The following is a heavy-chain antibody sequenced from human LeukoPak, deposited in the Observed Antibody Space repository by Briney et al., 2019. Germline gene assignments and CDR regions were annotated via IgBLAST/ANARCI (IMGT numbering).Heavy chain of an antibody. CDR3: ARDGTPIHGSGWVYMDV. J-gene: IGHJ6*04. CDR1: GYSFIGYY. D-gene: IGHD6-25*01. CDR2: INPNSGGT. V-gene: IGHV1-2*02. Sequence: ASVKVSCKASGYSFIGYYMHWVRQAPGQGLEWMGWINPNSGGTNYAQKFQGRVTMTRDTSISTAYMELSRLRSDDTAVYYCARDGTPIHGSGWVYMDVWGKGTTVTISS.